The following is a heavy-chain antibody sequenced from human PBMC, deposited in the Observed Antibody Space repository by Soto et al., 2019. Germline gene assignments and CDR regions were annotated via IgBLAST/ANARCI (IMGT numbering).Heavy chain of an antibody. CDR3: ASAGRGGYDFWSGRYYYYGMDV. CDR1: GGSISSSSYY. CDR2: IYYSGST. Sequence: LTCTVSGGSISSSSYYWGWIRQPPGKGLEWIGYIYYSGSTYYNPSLKSRVTISVDTSKNQFSLKLSSVTAADTAVYYCASAGRGGYDFWSGRYYYYGMDVWGQGTTVTVSS. V-gene: IGHV4-30-4*08. D-gene: IGHD3-3*01. J-gene: IGHJ6*02.